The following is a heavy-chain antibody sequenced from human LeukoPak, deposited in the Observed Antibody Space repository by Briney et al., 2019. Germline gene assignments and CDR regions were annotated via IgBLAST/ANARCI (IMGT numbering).Heavy chain of an antibody. CDR3: ARGWLRDYYFDY. J-gene: IGHJ4*02. V-gene: IGHV1-46*01. Sequence: ASVKVSCKASGYTFTSYYMHWVRQTPGQGLEWMGIINPSGGSTSYAQKFQGRVTMTRDTSTSTVHMELSSLRSEDTAVYYCARGWLRDYYFDYWGQGTLVTVSS. CDR2: INPSGGST. CDR1: GYTFTSYY. D-gene: IGHD5-24*01.